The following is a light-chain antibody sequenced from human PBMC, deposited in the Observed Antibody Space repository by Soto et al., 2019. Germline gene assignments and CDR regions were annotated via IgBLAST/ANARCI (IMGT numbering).Light chain of an antibody. J-gene: IGKJ1*01. Sequence: EVVGNQGKLSRPGTLGKKASISCRSSQGLVYIDGDTYLSWFQQRPGQPPRRLIYKVSHRDSGVPDRFSGSGSGTDFTLKISRVEAADVGVYYCMQALQIPQPFAQGTKVDI. V-gene: IGKV2-30*01. CDR1: QGLVYIDGDTY. CDR3: MQALQIPQP. CDR2: KVS.